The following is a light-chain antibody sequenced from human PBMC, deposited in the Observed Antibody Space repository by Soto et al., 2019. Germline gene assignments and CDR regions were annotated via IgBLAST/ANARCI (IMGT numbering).Light chain of an antibody. J-gene: IGKJ1*01. Sequence: EIVLTQSPATLSLSPGERATLSCRASQSVSSYLAWYQQKPGQAPRLLIYDASNRATGIPARFSGSGSGTEFTLTISSLQPDDSATYYCQQYNRYSTFGQGTKVDIK. V-gene: IGKV3-11*01. CDR1: QSVSSY. CDR3: QQYNRYST. CDR2: DAS.